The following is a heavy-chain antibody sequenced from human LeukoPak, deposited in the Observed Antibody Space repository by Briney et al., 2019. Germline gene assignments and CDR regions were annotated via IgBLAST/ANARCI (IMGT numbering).Heavy chain of an antibody. Sequence: TLSLTCTVSGGSISSYYWSWIRQPPGKALEWLALIYWNDDKRYSPSLKSRLTITKDTSKNQAVLTMTNMDPVDTATYYCAHGLTHYDFWSGYQNPTFDYWGQGTLVTVSS. V-gene: IGHV2-5*01. CDR1: GGSISSYYW. CDR2: IYWNDDK. CDR3: AHGLTHYDFWSGYQNPTFDY. J-gene: IGHJ4*02. D-gene: IGHD3-3*01.